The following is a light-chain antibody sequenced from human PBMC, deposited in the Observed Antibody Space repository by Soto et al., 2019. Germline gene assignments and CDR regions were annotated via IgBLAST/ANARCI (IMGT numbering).Light chain of an antibody. CDR2: NVS. CDR3: SSYTSISTVV. Sequence: QSALTQPASVSGSPGQSITISCIGTSSDVGGYNYVSWYQQHPDKAPKLVIYNVSNRPSGVSDRFSGSNSGNTASLIISGLQAEDEADYYCSSYTSISTVVFGGGTKVTVL. V-gene: IGLV2-14*01. J-gene: IGLJ2*01. CDR1: SSDVGGYNY.